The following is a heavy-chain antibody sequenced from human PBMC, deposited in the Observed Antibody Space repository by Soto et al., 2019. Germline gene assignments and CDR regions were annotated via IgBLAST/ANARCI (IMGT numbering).Heavy chain of an antibody. D-gene: IGHD6-6*01. V-gene: IGHV4-38-2*01. CDR1: GYSIRSGYF. CDR2: MYHSGIT. J-gene: IGHJ6*02. CDR3: ARSMYSTSAQLYYGMDV. Sequence: SETLSLTCAVSGYSIRSGYFWGWIRQPPGKGLEWIGSMYHSGITYYNLSLKSRVTRSVDTSKNQLSLKLRSATAADTAVYYCARSMYSTSAQLYYGMDVWGQGTTVTVSS.